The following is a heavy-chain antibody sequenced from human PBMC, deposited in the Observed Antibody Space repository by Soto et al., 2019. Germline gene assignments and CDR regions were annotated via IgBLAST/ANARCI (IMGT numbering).Heavy chain of an antibody. Sequence: SETLSLTCTVSGGSISSGDYYWSWIRQPPGKGLEWIRYIYYSGSTYYSPSLKSRVTISVDTSKNQFSLKLSSVTAADTAVYYCARIYYDSVFDYWGQGTLVTVSS. V-gene: IGHV4-30-4*01. CDR1: GGSISSGDYY. D-gene: IGHD3-22*01. CDR3: ARIYYDSVFDY. CDR2: IYYSGST. J-gene: IGHJ4*02.